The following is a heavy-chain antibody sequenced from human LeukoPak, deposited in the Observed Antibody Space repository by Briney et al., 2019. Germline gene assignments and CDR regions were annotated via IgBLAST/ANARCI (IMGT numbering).Heavy chain of an antibody. CDR2: INHSGST. J-gene: IGHJ4*02. D-gene: IGHD6-19*01. V-gene: IGHV4-34*01. CDR3: ARDRIAVAGQDFDY. Sequence: PSETLSLTRAVYGGSFSGYYWSWIRQPPGKGLEWIGEINHSGSTNYNPSLKSRVTISVDTSKNQFSLKLSSVTAADTAVYYCARDRIAVAGQDFDYWGQGTLVTVSS. CDR1: GGSFSGYY.